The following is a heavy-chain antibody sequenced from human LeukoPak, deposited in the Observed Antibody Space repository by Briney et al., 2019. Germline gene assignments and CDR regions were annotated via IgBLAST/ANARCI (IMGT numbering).Heavy chain of an antibody. V-gene: IGHV4-59*12. Sequence: PSETLSLTCTVSGGSISSYYWSWIRQPPGKGLEWIGYIYYSGSTNYNPSLKSRVTISVDTSKNQFSLKLSSVTAADTAVYYCAREMRYYDFWSGYYTGDAFDIWGQGTMVTVSS. D-gene: IGHD3-3*01. CDR2: IYYSGST. CDR3: AREMRYYDFWSGYYTGDAFDI. J-gene: IGHJ3*02. CDR1: GGSISSYY.